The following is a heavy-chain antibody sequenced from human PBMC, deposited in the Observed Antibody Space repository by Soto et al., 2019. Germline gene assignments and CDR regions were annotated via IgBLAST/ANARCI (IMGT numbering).Heavy chain of an antibody. CDR1: GYTFTSYA. V-gene: IGHV1-3*05. J-gene: IGHJ4*02. D-gene: IGHD3-10*01. Sequence: QVQLVQSGAEEKKPGASVKVSCKASGYTFTSYAMHWVRQAPGQRLEWMGWSNAGNGNTKYSQKFQGRVTITRDTSASTAYMELSSLRSEDTAVYYCARDSPWFGELGLFDYWGQGTLVTVSS. CDR2: SNAGNGNT. CDR3: ARDSPWFGELGLFDY.